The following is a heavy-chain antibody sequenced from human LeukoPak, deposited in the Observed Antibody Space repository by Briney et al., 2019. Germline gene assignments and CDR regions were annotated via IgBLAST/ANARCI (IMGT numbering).Heavy chain of an antibody. V-gene: IGHV3-7*01. CDR1: GFTFSSYR. J-gene: IGHJ6*03. D-gene: IGHD4-17*01. CDR3: ARAAVTHYYYYYYMDV. CDR2: IKQDGREK. Sequence: PGGSLRLSCASSGFTFSSYRMSWVRPAPGKGLEGVANIKQDGREKYYVDSVKGRFTISRDNAKNSLYLQMNSLRAEDTAVYYCARAAVTHYYYYYYMDVWGKGTTVTVSS.